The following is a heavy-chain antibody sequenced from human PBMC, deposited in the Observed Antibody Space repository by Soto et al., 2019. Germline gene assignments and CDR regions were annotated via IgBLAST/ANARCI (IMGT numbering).Heavy chain of an antibody. J-gene: IGHJ5*01. CDR2: IILLFGKT. Sequence: QVELVQSGAEVKTPGSSVKVSCKASEETFNKFAITWVRQAPGQGLEWMGGIILLFGKTEYAQQFRGRLKITADKSTRTIYMELNNLRSEDTAIYYCTRAPFDFCSSIDPWGPGTLVTVS. CDR3: TRAPFDFCSSIDP. V-gene: IGHV1-69*06. D-gene: IGHD3-3*01. CDR1: EETFNKFA.